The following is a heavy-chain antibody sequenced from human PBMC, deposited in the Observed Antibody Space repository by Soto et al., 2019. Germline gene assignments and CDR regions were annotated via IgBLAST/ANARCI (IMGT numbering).Heavy chain of an antibody. CDR3: ARFLNIYYGMDV. V-gene: IGHV4-59*01. CDR2: IYYSGST. Sequence: SETLSLTCTVSGGSISSYYWSWIRQPPGKGLEWIGYIYYSGSTNYNPSLKSRVTISVDTSKNQFSLKLSSVTAADTAVYYCARFLNIYYGMDVWGQGTTVTAP. J-gene: IGHJ6*02. CDR1: GGSISSYY. D-gene: IGHD2-15*01.